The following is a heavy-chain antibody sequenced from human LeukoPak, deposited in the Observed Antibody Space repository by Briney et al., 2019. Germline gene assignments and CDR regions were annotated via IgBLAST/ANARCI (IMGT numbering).Heavy chain of an antibody. CDR1: GYTFTTYA. CDR2: INTNTGNP. CDR3: ARSSLWVAAAGGH. D-gene: IGHD6-13*01. J-gene: IGHJ1*01. Sequence: ASVEVSCKASGYTFTTYAMNWVRQAPGQGLEWMGWINTNTGNPTYAQGFTGRFVFSLDTSVSTAYLQISSLKAEDTAVYYCARSSLWVAAAGGHWGQGTLVTVSS. V-gene: IGHV7-4-1*02.